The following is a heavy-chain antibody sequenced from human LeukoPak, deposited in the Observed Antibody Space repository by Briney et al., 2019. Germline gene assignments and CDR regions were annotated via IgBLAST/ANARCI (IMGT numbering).Heavy chain of an antibody. Sequence: SETLSLTCNVSGDSISSYYWNWIRQPPGKGLEWIGYIYYSGSTSNNPSLKSRVTISVDTSKNQFSLKVRSVTAADTAVYYCARGLGWGATIFDYWGQGALVTVSS. CDR3: ARGLGWGATIFDY. D-gene: IGHD1-26*01. V-gene: IGHV4-59*01. J-gene: IGHJ4*02. CDR2: IYYSGST. CDR1: GDSISSYY.